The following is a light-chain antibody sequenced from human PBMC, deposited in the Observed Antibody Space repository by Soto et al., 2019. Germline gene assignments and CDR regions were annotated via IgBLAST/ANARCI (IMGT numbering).Light chain of an antibody. CDR3: QQYNSYSWT. CDR1: QGISSW. J-gene: IGKJ1*01. CDR2: KAS. Sequence: DIQMTQSPSTLSASVGDRVTITCRASQGISSWLAWYQQKPGKAPNLLIYKASTLESGVPSRFSGSGSGTEFTLTISSLQPDDFATYYCQQYNSYSWTFGQGTKVEIK. V-gene: IGKV1-5*03.